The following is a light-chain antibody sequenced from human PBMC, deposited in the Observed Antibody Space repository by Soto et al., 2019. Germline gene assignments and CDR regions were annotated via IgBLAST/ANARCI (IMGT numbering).Light chain of an antibody. V-gene: IGLV2-14*01. J-gene: IGLJ2*01. CDR3: YSYTSSSTVL. Sequence: QSALTQPASVSGSPGQSITISCTGISSDVGGYNYVSWYQQHPDKAPKLMIYDVSNRRSGVSNRFSGSKSGNTASLTISGLQAEDEADYYCYSYTSSSTVLFGGGTKLTGL. CDR1: SSDVGGYNY. CDR2: DVS.